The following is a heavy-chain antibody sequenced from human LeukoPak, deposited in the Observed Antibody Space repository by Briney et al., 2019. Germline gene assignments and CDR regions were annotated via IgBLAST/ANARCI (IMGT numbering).Heavy chain of an antibody. CDR2: ISSSSSYI. J-gene: IGHJ3*02. CDR3: ARDILKPPPYSSSRGDAFDI. D-gene: IGHD6-13*01. V-gene: IGHV3-21*01. CDR1: GFTFSNYN. Sequence: GGSLRLSCAASGFTFSNYNMNWVRQAPGKGLEWVSSISSSSSYIYYADSVKGRFTISRDNAKNSLYLQMNSLRAEDTAVYYCARDILKPPPYSSSRGDAFDIWGQGTMVIVSS.